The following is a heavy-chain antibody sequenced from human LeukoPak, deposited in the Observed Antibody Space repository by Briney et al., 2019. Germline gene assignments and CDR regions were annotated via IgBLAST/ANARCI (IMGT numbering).Heavy chain of an antibody. D-gene: IGHD6-6*01. CDR1: GYTFTIYA. J-gene: IGHJ6*02. CDR3: ARAAPSYYYYGMDV. Sequence: ASVKVSCKASGYTFTIYAMHWVRQAPGQRLEWMGWINAGNGNTKYSQKFQGRVTITRDTSASTAYMELSSLRSEDTAVYYCARAAPSYYYYGMDVWGQGTTVTVSS. CDR2: INAGNGNT. V-gene: IGHV1-3*01.